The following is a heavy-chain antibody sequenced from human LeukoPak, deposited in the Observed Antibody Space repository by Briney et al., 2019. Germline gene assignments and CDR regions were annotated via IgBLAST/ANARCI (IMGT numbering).Heavy chain of an antibody. CDR2: ISSSISYI. CDR1: GFTFSSYS. D-gene: IGHD1-26*01. Sequence: PGGSLRLSCAASGFTFSSYSMNWVRQAPGKGLEWVSSISSSISYIYYADSVKGRFTISRDNAKNSLYLQMNSLRAEDTAFYYCAREVGATRGLDPWGQGTLVTVSS. J-gene: IGHJ5*02. CDR3: AREVGATRGLDP. V-gene: IGHV3-21*04.